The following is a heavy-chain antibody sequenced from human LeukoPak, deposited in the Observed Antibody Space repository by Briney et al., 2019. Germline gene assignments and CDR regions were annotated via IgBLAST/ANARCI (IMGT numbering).Heavy chain of an antibody. Sequence: KPSETLSLTCAVSGYSISSGYYWGWIRQPPGKGLEWIGSIYHSGSTYYNPSLKSRVTISVDTSKNQFSLKLSSVTAAYTAVYYCARRLQPFDYWGQGTLVTVSS. CDR2: IYHSGST. V-gene: IGHV4-38-2*01. CDR3: ARRLQPFDY. D-gene: IGHD4-11*01. J-gene: IGHJ4*02. CDR1: GYSISSGYY.